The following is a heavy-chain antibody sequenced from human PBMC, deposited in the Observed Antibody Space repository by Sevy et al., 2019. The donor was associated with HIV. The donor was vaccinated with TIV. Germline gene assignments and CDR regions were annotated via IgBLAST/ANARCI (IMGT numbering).Heavy chain of an antibody. CDR3: AREEYFYGSGTYGYRMDV. Sequence: SETLSLTCAVSGGSIRSSHWWSWVRQSPGKGLEWIGEIYYSGSRNYNPSLKSRLTISVDTSNNLFSLRLSSVTAADTAVYYCAREEYFYGSGTYGYRMDVWGQGTTVTVSS. D-gene: IGHD3-10*01. J-gene: IGHJ6*02. V-gene: IGHV4-4*02. CDR2: IYYSGSR. CDR1: GGSIRSSHW.